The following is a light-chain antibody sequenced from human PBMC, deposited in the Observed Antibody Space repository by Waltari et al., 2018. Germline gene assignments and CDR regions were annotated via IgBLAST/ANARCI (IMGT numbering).Light chain of an antibody. CDR2: RDS. CDR3: ATWDDTLNGLYV. J-gene: IGLJ1*01. Sequence: QSVLAQSPSATGTPGQRVTISCSGSRSNIATNNVNWYQQRLPGTAPKLLIYRDSQRPSGVPDRFSGSKSGTSASLAISGLQSDDEGDYYCATWDDTLNGLYVFGSGTKVTVL. CDR1: RSNIATNN. V-gene: IGLV1-44*01.